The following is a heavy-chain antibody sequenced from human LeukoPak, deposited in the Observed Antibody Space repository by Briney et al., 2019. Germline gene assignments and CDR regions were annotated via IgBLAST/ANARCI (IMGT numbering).Heavy chain of an antibody. V-gene: IGHV1-69*04. CDR2: IIPILGIA. D-gene: IGHD2-15*01. J-gene: IGHJ4*02. CDR1: GGTFSSYA. CDR3: ARETYCSGGSCYLDY. Sequence: SVKVSCKASGGTFSSYAISWVRQAPGQGLEWMGRIIPILGIANYAQKFQGRVTITADKSTSTAYMELSSLRSDDTAVYYCARETYCSGGSCYLDYWGQGTLVTVSS.